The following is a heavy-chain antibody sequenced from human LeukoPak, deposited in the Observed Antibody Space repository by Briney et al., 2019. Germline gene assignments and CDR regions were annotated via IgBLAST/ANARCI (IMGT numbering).Heavy chain of an antibody. D-gene: IGHD3-10*01. V-gene: IGHV3-23*01. CDR2: ISGSGGST. CDR1: GFTFSSYS. Sequence: GSLRLSCAASGFTFSSYSMNWVRQAPGKGLEWVSAISGSGGSTYYADSVKGRFTISRDNSKNTLYLQMNSLRAEDTAVYYCAKALMGYGSSDFDYWGQGTLVTVSS. CDR3: AKALMGYGSSDFDY. J-gene: IGHJ4*02.